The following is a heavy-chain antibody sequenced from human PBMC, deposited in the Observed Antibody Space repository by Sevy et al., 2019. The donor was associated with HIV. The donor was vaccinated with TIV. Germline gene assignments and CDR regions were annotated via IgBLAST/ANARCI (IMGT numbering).Heavy chain of an antibody. CDR1: RFTFSGYA. CDR2: ISYDGSIK. J-gene: IGHJ4*02. CDR3: AKDPGYSSDWYALAFYFDY. V-gene: IGHV3-30*18. Sequence: GGSLRLSCASSRFTFSGYAMHWVRQAPGQGLKWVAAISYDGSIKYYADSVKGRFTISRDNSKNTLYLQMNSLRAEDTAVYYCAKDPGYSSDWYALAFYFDYWGQGTLVTVSS. D-gene: IGHD6-13*01.